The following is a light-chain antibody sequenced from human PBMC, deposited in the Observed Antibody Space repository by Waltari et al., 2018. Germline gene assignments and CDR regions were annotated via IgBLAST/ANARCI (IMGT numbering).Light chain of an antibody. CDR1: QSISSW. J-gene: IGKJ4*01. V-gene: IGKV1-5*03. CDR3: QQYNHWPLA. CDR2: KAS. Sequence: DIQMTQSPSTLSASVGDRVTITCRASQSISSWLAWYQQKPGKAPKLLIYKASSLESGVPSRFSGSGSGTEFTLTISSLQPDDFAVYFCQQYNHWPLAFGGGTNIEIK.